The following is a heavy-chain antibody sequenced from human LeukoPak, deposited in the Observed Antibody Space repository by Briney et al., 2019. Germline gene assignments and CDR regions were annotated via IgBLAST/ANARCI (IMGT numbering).Heavy chain of an antibody. Sequence: GGSLRLSCAASGLTFSSYGMHWVRQAPGKGLEWVAFIRYDGSNKYYADSVKGRFTISRDNSKNTLYLQMNSLRAEDTAVYYCAKVLEHYYDSSGPFDYWGQGTLVTVSS. J-gene: IGHJ4*02. V-gene: IGHV3-30*02. CDR1: GLTFSSYG. D-gene: IGHD3-22*01. CDR3: AKVLEHYYDSSGPFDY. CDR2: IRYDGSNK.